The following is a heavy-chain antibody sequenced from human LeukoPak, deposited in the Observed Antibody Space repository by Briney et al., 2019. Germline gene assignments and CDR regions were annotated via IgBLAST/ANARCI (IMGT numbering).Heavy chain of an antibody. CDR3: AKESAGIEQQLVRRWFDP. D-gene: IGHD6-13*01. V-gene: IGHV3-30*18. CDR1: GFTFSSYG. Sequence: PGGSLRLSCAASGFTFSSYGMHWVRQAPGKGLEWVAVISYDGSNKYYADSVKGRFTISRDNSKNTLYLQMNSLRAEDTAVYYCAKESAGIEQQLVRRWFDPWGQGTLVTVSS. J-gene: IGHJ5*02. CDR2: ISYDGSNK.